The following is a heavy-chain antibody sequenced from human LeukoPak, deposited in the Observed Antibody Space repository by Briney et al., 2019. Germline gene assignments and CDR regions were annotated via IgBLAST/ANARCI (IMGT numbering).Heavy chain of an antibody. V-gene: IGHV4-59*01. CDR3: ARAYGSGSYAGDNWFDP. J-gene: IGHJ5*02. CDR2: IYYNGIT. Sequence: PSETLSLTCSVSGGFISSFYWSWIRQPPGKGLEWLGYIYYNGITNYNPSLKSRVTISVDTSKTQFSLKLSSVTAADTAVYYCARAYGSGSYAGDNWFDPWGQGTLVTVSS. CDR1: GGFISSFY. D-gene: IGHD3-10*01.